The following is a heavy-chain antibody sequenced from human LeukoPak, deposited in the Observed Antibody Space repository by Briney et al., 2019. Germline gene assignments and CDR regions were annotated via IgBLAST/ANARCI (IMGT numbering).Heavy chain of an antibody. J-gene: IGHJ4*02. Sequence: SETLSLTCTVFGGSISSYYWGWIRQPPGKGLEWIGSIYYSGSTYYNPSLKSRVTISVDTSKNQFSLKLSSVTAADTAVYYCARHSSSSWYSRFDYWGQGTLVTVSS. CDR2: IYYSGST. D-gene: IGHD6-13*01. CDR1: GGSISSYY. V-gene: IGHV4-39*01. CDR3: ARHSSSSWYSRFDY.